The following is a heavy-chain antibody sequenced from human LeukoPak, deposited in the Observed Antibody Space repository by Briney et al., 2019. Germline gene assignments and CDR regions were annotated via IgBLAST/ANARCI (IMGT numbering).Heavy chain of an antibody. Sequence: SETLSLTCTVSGGSISSSSYYWGWIRQPPGKGLEWIGSIYYSGSTYYNPSLKSRVAISVDTSKNQFSLKLSSVTAADTAVYYCARRIVVTRGFDYWGQGTLVTVSS. D-gene: IGHD4-23*01. CDR1: GGSISSSSYY. CDR3: ARRIVVTRGFDY. V-gene: IGHV4-39*01. J-gene: IGHJ4*02. CDR2: IYYSGST.